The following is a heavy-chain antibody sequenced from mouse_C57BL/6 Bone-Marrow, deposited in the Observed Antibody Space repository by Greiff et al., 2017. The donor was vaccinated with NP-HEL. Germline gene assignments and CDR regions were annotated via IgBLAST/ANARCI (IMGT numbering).Heavy chain of an antibody. CDR1: GYTFTDYY. Sequence: EVQLQQSGPELVKPGASVKISCKASGYTFTDYYMNWVKQSHGKSLEWIGDINPNNGGTSYNQKFKGKATLTVDKSSSTAYMELRSLTSEDSAVYYCAREGNYYDYDEGMDYWGQGTSVTVSP. CDR2: INPNNGGT. D-gene: IGHD2-4*01. CDR3: AREGNYYDYDEGMDY. V-gene: IGHV1-26*01. J-gene: IGHJ4*01.